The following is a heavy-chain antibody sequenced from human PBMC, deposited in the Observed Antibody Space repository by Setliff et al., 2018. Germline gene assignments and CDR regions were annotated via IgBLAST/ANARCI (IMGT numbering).Heavy chain of an antibody. J-gene: IGHJ4*02. CDR3: AHIAGGGNSPRHDY. D-gene: IGHD2-21*01. CDR2: IYWNDEK. V-gene: IGHV2-5*01. CDR1: GFSLSTSLVG. Sequence: PTLVNPTQTLTLTCTFSGFSLSTSLVGVGWIRQPPGKALEWLALIYWNDEKRYSPSLKSRLTITKDTSKNQVVLTMTNMDPVDTATYYCAHIAGGGNSPRHDYWGQGTLVTVS.